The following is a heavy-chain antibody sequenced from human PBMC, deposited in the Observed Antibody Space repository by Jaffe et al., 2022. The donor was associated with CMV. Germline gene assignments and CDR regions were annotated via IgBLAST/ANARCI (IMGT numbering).Heavy chain of an antibody. V-gene: IGHV1-69*09. CDR2: IVPMLAIE. D-gene: IGHD3-22*01. Sequence: QVQLVQSGAEVKKPGSSVKVSCEASGGTLNNYAISWVRQAPGQGLEWMGRIVPMLAIESYAQRFQGRVTITADKSTSTAYMDLSSLRSEDTAIYYCACTREDSTGYYYAGRDFQHWGQGTLVTVSS. CDR1: GGTLNNYA. CDR3: ACTREDSTGYYYAGRDFQH. J-gene: IGHJ1*01.